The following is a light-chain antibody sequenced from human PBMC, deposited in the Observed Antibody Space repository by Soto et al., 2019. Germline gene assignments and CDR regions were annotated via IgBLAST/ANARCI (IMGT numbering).Light chain of an antibody. Sequence: QSVLTQPPSVSGAPGQRITISCTGSSSNIGAGYDVQWYQQLPGTAPKLLIYGNSHRPSGVPDRFSGSKSGTSASLAITGLQTEDEADYYCQSYDSSLSGYVFGTGTKVTVL. J-gene: IGLJ1*01. CDR1: SSNIGAGYD. CDR3: QSYDSSLSGYV. CDR2: GNS. V-gene: IGLV1-40*01.